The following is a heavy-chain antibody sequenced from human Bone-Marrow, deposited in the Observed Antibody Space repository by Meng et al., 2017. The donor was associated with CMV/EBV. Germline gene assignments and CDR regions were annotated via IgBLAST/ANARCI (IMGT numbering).Heavy chain of an antibody. D-gene: IGHD2-8*02. CDR2: LNGGNAEV. CDR3: AKDSTGGYPHFFEI. CDR1: GFTFSRYA. Sequence: GESLKISCEVSGFTFSRYAMTWVRQTPGKGLEWVSTLNGGNAEVNYADSVKGRFTISRDSSKNTLYLQMHSLRADDSAVYYCAKDSTGGYPHFFEIWGQGALVTGSS. J-gene: IGHJ4*02. V-gene: IGHV3-23*01.